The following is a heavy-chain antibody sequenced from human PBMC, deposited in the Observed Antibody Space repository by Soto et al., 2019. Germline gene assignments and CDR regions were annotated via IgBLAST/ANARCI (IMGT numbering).Heavy chain of an antibody. CDR2: INPNSGGT. CDR3: ARDAMVRGVSVYGMDV. Sequence: ASVKVSCKASGYTFTSYYMHWVRQAPGQGLEWMGWINPNSGGTNYAQKFQGRVTMTRDTSISTAYMELSRLRSDDTAVYYCARDAMVRGVSVYGMDVWGQGTTVTVSS. D-gene: IGHD3-10*01. CDR1: GYTFTSYY. V-gene: IGHV1-2*02. J-gene: IGHJ6*02.